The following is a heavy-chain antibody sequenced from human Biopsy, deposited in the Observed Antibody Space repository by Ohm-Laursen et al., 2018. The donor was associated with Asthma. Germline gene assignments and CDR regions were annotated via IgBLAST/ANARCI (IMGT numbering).Heavy chain of an antibody. J-gene: IGHJ6*02. Sequence: GTLSLTWDVYPGSFSGFFWTWIRQSPGKGLEWIGETNERGVTNNNPSLKSRVIISINTYWNRVSLKLTSVTAADTAVYYCARGPELDVWGQGTTVTVSS. V-gene: IGHV4-34*01. CDR1: PGSFSGFF. CDR2: TNERGVT. CDR3: ARGPELDV.